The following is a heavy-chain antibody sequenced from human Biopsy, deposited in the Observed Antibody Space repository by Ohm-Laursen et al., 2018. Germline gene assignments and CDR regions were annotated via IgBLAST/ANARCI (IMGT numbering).Heavy chain of an antibody. J-gene: IGHJ5*02. V-gene: IGHV4-39*01. CDR2: IFYSGIT. Sequence: SDTLSLTCPVSGGSVSSNVAYWAWIRQPPGKGLESIGSIFYSGITYSNPSLQSRVTMSVDTSKNQFSPNLTSVTAADTAVYYCARHPTGFWFDPWGQGTLVIVSS. CDR3: ARHPTGFWFDP. CDR1: GGSVSSNVAY.